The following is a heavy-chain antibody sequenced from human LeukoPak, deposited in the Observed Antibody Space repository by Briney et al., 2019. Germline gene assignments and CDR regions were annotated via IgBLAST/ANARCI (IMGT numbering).Heavy chain of an antibody. CDR3: ARDLGASGSPRDWYYFDN. CDR1: GSIFSSYA. D-gene: IGHD1-26*01. Sequence: GGSLRLSCAASGSIFSSYAMHWVRQAPGNGLEWVAVISYDGSSKYYADSVKGRFSISRANAKNTLYLYMNSLRVEDTAIYYCARDLGASGSPRDWYYFDNWGQGTLVTVSS. CDR2: ISYDGSSK. V-gene: IGHV3-30-3*01. J-gene: IGHJ4*02.